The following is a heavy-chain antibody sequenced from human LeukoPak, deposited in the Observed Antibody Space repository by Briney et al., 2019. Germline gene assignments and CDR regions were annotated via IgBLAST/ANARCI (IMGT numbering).Heavy chain of an antibody. CDR2: ISWNGGST. V-gene: IGHV3-20*04. D-gene: IGHD4-23*01. CDR3: ARARDYGGNAIFFDY. J-gene: IGHJ4*02. Sequence: PGGSLRLSCAASGFTFDDSGMSSVPQIPGKGLEWVSGISWNGGSTDYADSVKDRFTVSRDNAKSSLLLQMNRLRAEDTALYYCARARDYGGNAIFFDYWGQGTLVTVSS. CDR1: GFTFDDSG.